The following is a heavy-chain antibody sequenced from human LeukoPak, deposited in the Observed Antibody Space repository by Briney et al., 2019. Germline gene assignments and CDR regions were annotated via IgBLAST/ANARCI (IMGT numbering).Heavy chain of an antibody. Sequence: GGSLRLSCAASGFTFSSYAMSWVRQAPGKGLEWVATIKPDGSAQYYVDSVKGRFTISRDNAKNSLFLQINSLRAEDTAVYYCANGGTYSSGPWGQGTLVTVSS. V-gene: IGHV3-7*01. CDR1: GFTFSSYA. CDR2: IKPDGSAQ. D-gene: IGHD3-22*01. CDR3: ANGGTYSSGP. J-gene: IGHJ5*02.